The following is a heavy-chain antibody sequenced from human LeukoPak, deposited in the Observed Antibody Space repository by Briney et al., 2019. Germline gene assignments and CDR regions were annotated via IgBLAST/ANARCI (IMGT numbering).Heavy chain of an antibody. D-gene: IGHD1-26*01. CDR1: GGSLNSYY. J-gene: IGHJ4*02. V-gene: IGHV4-59*01. Sequence: SETLSLTCTVSGGSLNSYYWSWIRQPPGKGLEWIGYIYYSGSTNYNPSLKSRVTISVDTSKNQFSLKLSSVTAADTAVYYCARRYSGTSFDYWGQGTLVTVSS. CDR3: ARRYSGTSFDY. CDR2: IYYSGST.